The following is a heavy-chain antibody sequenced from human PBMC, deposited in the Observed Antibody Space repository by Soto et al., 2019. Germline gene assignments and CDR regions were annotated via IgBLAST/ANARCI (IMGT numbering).Heavy chain of an antibody. CDR2: IHYTENT. D-gene: IGHD1-1*01. CDR1: GASISGTNYY. V-gene: IGHV4-39*01. Sequence: XATLSLTGTVSGASISGTNYYWGWIRHPPGKGLDWIGSIHYTENTYYNPSLGSRVTMSVDTSRNQISLTLSSVTAADTAVYYCATARAQRNRNAFNICGQGTTVTVSS. J-gene: IGHJ3*02. CDR3: ATARAQRNRNAFNI.